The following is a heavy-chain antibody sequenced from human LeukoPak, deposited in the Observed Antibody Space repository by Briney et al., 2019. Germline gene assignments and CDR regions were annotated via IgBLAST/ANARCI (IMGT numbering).Heavy chain of an antibody. D-gene: IGHD1-26*01. CDR3: ASLHSGSYGY. V-gene: IGHV4-59*01. J-gene: IGHJ4*02. CDR2: IYYSGST. CDR1: GGSISSYY. Sequence: SETLSPTCTVSGGSISSYYWSWIRQPPGKGLEWIGYIYYSGSTNYNPSLKSRVTISVDTSKNQFSLKLSSVTAADTAVYYCASLHSGSYGYWGQGTLVTVSS.